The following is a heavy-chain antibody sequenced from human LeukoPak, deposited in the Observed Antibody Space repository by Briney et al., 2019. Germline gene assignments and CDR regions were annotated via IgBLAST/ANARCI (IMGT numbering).Heavy chain of an antibody. D-gene: IGHD3-16*01. J-gene: IGHJ3*02. CDR1: GFTFSSYG. Sequence: SGGSLRLSCAASGFTFSSYGMHWVRQAPGKGLEWVALIYNDGSNKYYADSVKGRFTISRDNSKNTLYLQMNGLRAEDTAVYYCARARWGTDAFDIWGQGTMVTVSS. CDR3: ARARWGTDAFDI. CDR2: IYNDGSNK. V-gene: IGHV3-33*01.